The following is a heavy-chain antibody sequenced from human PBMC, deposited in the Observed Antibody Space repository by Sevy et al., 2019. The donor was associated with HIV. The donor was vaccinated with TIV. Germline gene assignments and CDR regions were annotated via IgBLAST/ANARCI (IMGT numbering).Heavy chain of an antibody. CDR2: IRSKAYGGTT. J-gene: IGHJ4*02. Sequence: GGSLRLSCTASGFTFGDYAMSWFRQAPGKGLEWVGFIRSKAYGGTTEYAASVKGRFTISRDDSKSMAYLQMNSLKTEDTAVYYCTRGPPGYSYGYHYFDYWGQGTLVTVSS. CDR3: TRGPPGYSYGYHYFDY. CDR1: GFTFGDYA. V-gene: IGHV3-49*03. D-gene: IGHD5-18*01.